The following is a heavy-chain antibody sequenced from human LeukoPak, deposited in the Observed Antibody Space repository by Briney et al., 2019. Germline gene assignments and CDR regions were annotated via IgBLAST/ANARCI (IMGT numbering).Heavy chain of an antibody. J-gene: IGHJ6*03. Sequence: SVKVSCKASGGTFSSYAISWVRQAPGQGLEWMGGIIPIFGTANYAQKFQGRVTITTDESTSTAYMELSSLRSEDTAVYYCARVAAAGTPDKCYYYYYMDVWGKGTTVTVSS. CDR3: ARVAAAGTPDKCYYYYYMDV. V-gene: IGHV1-69*05. CDR2: IIPIFGTA. CDR1: GGTFSSYA. D-gene: IGHD6-13*01.